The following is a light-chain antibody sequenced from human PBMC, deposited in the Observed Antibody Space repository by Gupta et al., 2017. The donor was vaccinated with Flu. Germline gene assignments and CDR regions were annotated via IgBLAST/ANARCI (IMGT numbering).Light chain of an antibody. CDR2: DND. V-gene: IGLV1-51*01. CDR1: TSNIGTYY. Sequence: QSVLTPPPSVSAAPGQRVTISCSGDTSNIGTYYVSWYQQLPGAAPKLLIYDNDKRPSGIPDRFSGSKSGTSATLGITGLQTGDEADYYCATWDDSLSAGVFGAGTKVTVL. J-gene: IGLJ1*01. CDR3: ATWDDSLSAGV.